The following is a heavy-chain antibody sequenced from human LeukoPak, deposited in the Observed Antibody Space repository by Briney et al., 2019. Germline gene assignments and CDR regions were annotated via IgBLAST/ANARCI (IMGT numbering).Heavy chain of an antibody. Sequence: GESLKISCKGYGYNFTNYWIAWVRQMPGKGLEWMGIIYPGDSHTRYSPSFQDQVTISVDKSISTAYLQWSSLKASDTAMYYCARGPYAYTSSATLGSYNWFDPWGQGSLVTVSS. CDR2: IYPGDSHT. D-gene: IGHD2-2*02. J-gene: IGHJ5*02. CDR3: ARGPYAYTSSATLGSYNWFDP. CDR1: GYNFTNYW. V-gene: IGHV5-51*01.